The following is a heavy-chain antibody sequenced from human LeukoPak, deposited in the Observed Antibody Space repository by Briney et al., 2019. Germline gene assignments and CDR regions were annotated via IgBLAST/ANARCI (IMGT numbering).Heavy chain of an antibody. V-gene: IGHV3-21*04. CDR1: GLSFSSFA. D-gene: IGHD3-22*01. Sequence: GGSLRLSCAASGLSFSSFAMSWVRQGPARGLEWVSSIRGNGETFYADSVKGRFTISRDNAKNSLYLQMNSLRAEDTAVYYCARQGYDSSGYPDYWGQGTLVTVSS. J-gene: IGHJ4*02. CDR3: ARQGYDSSGYPDY. CDR2: IRGNGET.